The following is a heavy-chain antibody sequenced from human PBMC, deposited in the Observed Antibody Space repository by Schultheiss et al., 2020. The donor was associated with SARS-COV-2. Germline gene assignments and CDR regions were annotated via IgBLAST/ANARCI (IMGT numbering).Heavy chain of an antibody. D-gene: IGHD1-1*01. Sequence: GGSLRLSFAASGFTFDDYGMSWVRQAPGKGLEWVSSISIRGGITYYADSVKGRFTISRDNSKTTLYLQMNSLRAEDTALYYCAKGAVDKNGAFDYWGQGTLVTVSS. CDR3: AKGAVDKNGAFDY. J-gene: IGHJ4*02. V-gene: IGHV3-23*01. CDR2: ISIRGGIT. CDR1: GFTFDDYG.